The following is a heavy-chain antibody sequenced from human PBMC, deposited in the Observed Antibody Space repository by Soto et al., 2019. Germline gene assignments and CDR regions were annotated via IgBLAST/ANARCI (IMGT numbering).Heavy chain of an antibody. CDR1: GYTFTSYY. V-gene: IGHV1-46*01. CDR3: ARESGGYCSSTSCYDFDY. D-gene: IGHD2-2*01. Sequence: ASVKVSCKASGYTFTSYYMHWVRQAPGQGLEWMGIINPSGGSTSYAQKFQGRVTMTRDTSTSTVYMELSSLRSEDTAVYYCARESGGYCSSTSCYDFDYWGQGTLVTVSS. CDR2: INPSGGST. J-gene: IGHJ4*02.